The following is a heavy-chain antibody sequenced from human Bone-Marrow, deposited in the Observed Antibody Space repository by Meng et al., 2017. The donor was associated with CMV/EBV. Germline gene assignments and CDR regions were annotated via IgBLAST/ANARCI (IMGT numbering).Heavy chain of an antibody. V-gene: IGHV3-11*04. D-gene: IGHD6-13*01. Sequence: GESLKISCAASGFTFSDYYITWIRQAPGKGLEWVSYISSGGSNIYYADSVKGRFTISRDNAKNSVHLQMNSLRDEDTAVYYCARRRSAGTDYGGQGTLVTVSS. CDR2: ISSGGSNI. J-gene: IGHJ4*02. CDR3: ARRRSAGTDY. CDR1: GFTFSDYY.